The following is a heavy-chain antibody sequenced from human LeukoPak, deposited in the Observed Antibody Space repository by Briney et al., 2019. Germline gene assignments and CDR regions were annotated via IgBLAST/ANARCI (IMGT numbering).Heavy chain of an antibody. J-gene: IGHJ3*02. Sequence: PSETLSLTCTVAGVSINNYYWRWLRQPAGKGIEWIGRIYTGGSTNYNPSLKSRVTMSVDTSKNHFSLKLSSVTAADTAVYYCARGRYCSADICSGGDAFDIWGQGTMVSVSS. CDR2: IYTGGST. CDR1: GVSINNYY. D-gene: IGHD2-15*01. CDR3: ARGRYCSADICSGGDAFDI. V-gene: IGHV4-4*07.